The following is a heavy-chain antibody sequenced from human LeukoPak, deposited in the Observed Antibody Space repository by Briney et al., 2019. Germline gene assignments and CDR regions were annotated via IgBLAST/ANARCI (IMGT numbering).Heavy chain of an antibody. CDR2: INAGNGNT. D-gene: IGHD3-16*02. J-gene: IGHJ4*02. V-gene: IGHV1-3*01. Sequence: GASVKASCKASGYTFTSYAMHWVRQAPGQRLEWMGWINAGNGNTKYSQKFQGRVTITRDTSASTAYMELSSLRSEDTAVYYCARSDIYYDYVWGSYLHYFDYWGQGTLVTVSS. CDR3: ARSDIYYDYVWGSYLHYFDY. CDR1: GYTFTSYA.